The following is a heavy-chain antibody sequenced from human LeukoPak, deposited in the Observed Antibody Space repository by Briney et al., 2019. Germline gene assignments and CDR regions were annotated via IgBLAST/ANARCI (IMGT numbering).Heavy chain of an antibody. CDR3: ASGGWLPDY. CDR2: IRQDGSVK. CDR1: GFTFSRYW. V-gene: IGHV3-7*01. D-gene: IGHD3-22*01. J-gene: IGHJ4*02. Sequence: GGSLRLSCAASGFTFSRYWMSWVRQAPGKGLEWVANIRQDGSVKYYVDSVKGRFTISRDNAKNSLYLQMNSLRAGDTAVYYCASGGWLPDYWGQGTLVTVSS.